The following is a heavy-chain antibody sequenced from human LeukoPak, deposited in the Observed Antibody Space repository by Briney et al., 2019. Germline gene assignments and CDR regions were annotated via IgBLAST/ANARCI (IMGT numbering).Heavy chain of an antibody. J-gene: IGHJ4*02. CDR2: IHPGDSRT. D-gene: IGHD3-22*01. CDR3: ARHMDHNAYEH. CDR1: GYTFTGNW. Sequence: RGESLKISCQTSGYTFTGNWIGWVRQMPGEGLEWMGIIHPGDSRTTYSPPFQGQVIISADTSISTTFLQWNSLRASDTAMYYCARHMDHNAYEHWGRGTLVVVSS. V-gene: IGHV5-51*01.